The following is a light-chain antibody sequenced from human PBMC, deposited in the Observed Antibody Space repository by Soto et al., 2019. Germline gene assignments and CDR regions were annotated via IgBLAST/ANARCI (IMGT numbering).Light chain of an antibody. Sequence: EVALTQSPGTLSLSPGARATLSCRASQSIDKNYLTWYQQKPGQAPRVLIYDASTWATGIPDRFSGSGSGTDFTLTISRLDPEDFAVYYCQQYGSSPWTFGQGTKVEI. CDR3: QQYGSSPWT. CDR2: DAS. J-gene: IGKJ1*01. CDR1: QSIDKNY. V-gene: IGKV3-20*01.